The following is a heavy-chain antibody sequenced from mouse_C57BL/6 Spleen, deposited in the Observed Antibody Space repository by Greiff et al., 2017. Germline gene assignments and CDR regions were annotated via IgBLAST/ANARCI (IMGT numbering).Heavy chain of an antibody. CDR3: ARSPYYDYEGYAMDY. V-gene: IGHV1-69*01. CDR2: IDPSDSYT. CDR1: GYTFTSYW. Sequence: VKLQQPGAELVMPGASVKLSCKASGYTFTSYWMHWVKQRPGQGLEWIGEIDPSDSYTNYNQKFKGKSTLTVDKSSSTAYMQLSSLTSEDSAVYYCARSPYYDYEGYAMDYWGQGTSVTVSS. D-gene: IGHD2-4*01. J-gene: IGHJ4*01.